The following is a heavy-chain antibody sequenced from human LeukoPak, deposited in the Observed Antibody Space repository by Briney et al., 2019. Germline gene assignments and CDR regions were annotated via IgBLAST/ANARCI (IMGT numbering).Heavy chain of an antibody. V-gene: IGHV3-72*01. CDR3: ARDARYLTGTSSYYYYMDV. Sequence: GGSLRLSCAASGFTLRDHSMDWVRQAPGKGLEWVGRARSQASGYSTEYAASVKGRFTILRDDSETSVYLQMNSLKTDDTAIYFCARDARYLTGTSSYYYYMDVWGKGTTVTVSS. CDR1: GFTLRDHS. J-gene: IGHJ6*03. D-gene: IGHD1-14*01. CDR2: ARSQASGYST.